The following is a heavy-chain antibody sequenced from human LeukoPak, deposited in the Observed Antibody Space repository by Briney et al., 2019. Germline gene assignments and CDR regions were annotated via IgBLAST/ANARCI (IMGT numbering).Heavy chain of an antibody. V-gene: IGHV3-7*01. J-gene: IGHJ4*02. CDR3: ARGGGPLDY. Sequence: GGSLRLPCAASGFTFSDYYMSWIRQAPGKGLEWVANIKQDGSEKYYVDSVKGRFTISRDNAKNSLYLQMNSLRAEDTAVYYCARGGGPLDYWGQGTLVTVSS. CDR2: IKQDGSEK. CDR1: GFTFSDYY.